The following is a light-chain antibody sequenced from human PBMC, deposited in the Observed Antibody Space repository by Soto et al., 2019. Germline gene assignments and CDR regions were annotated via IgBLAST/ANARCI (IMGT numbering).Light chain of an antibody. Sequence: AIQMTQSPSSLSASVGDRVTISCRASQGIRNDLAWYQQKPGKTPKLLVYSASSLQSGVPSRFSGSGSGTDFTLTISSLQPEDFATYYCLQDYDYPYTFGQGTKLEIK. J-gene: IGKJ2*01. V-gene: IGKV1-6*01. CDR3: LQDYDYPYT. CDR1: QGIRND. CDR2: SAS.